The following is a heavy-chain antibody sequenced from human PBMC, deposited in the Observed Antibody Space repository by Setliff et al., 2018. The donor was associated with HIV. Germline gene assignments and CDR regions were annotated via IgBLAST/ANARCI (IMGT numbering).Heavy chain of an antibody. CDR2: ISGSGRTI. CDR1: GFTFSDYY. CDR3: VRGWSWFDP. J-gene: IGHJ5*02. V-gene: IGHV3-11*04. Sequence: GGSLRLSCAASGFTFSDYYMSWIRQAPGKGLEWFSYISGSGRTIKYADSVRGRFTVSRDDAKKFLHLQMSSLTVDDTGVYYCVRGWSWFDPWGRGTLVTVSS.